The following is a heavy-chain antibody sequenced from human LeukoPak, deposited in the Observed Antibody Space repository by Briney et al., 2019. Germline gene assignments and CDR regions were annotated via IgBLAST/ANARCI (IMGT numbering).Heavy chain of an antibody. CDR1: GGSISNSSYY. V-gene: IGHV4-61*01. Sequence: SETLSLTCTVSGGSISNSSYYWSWIRQPPGKGLEWIGFIYNSEITNYNPSLKSRVTISVDTSKSQFSLKLNSVTAADTAVYYCARRSGGWPGFDYWGQGTLVTVSS. CDR2: IYNSEIT. CDR3: ARRSGGWPGFDY. J-gene: IGHJ4*02. D-gene: IGHD2-15*01.